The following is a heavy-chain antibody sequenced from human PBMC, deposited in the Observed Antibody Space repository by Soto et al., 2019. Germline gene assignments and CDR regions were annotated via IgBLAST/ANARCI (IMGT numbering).Heavy chain of an antibody. CDR1: GFTFSSYS. Sequence: ESGGGLVQPGGSLRLSCAASGFTFSSYSMNWVRQAPGKGLEWVSYISSSSSTIYYADSVKGRFTISRDNAKNSLYLQMNSLRSEDTAVYSCAGEADDLNWFDPWGQGTLVTVSS. CDR2: ISSSSSTI. D-gene: IGHD1-1*01. V-gene: IGHV3-48*01. J-gene: IGHJ5*02. CDR3: AGEADDLNWFDP.